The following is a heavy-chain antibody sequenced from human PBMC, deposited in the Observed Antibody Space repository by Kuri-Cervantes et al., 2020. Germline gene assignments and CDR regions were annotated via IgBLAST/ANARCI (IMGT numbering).Heavy chain of an antibody. J-gene: IGHJ2*01. D-gene: IGHD6-19*01. CDR1: GGSISSSNFY. CDR3: ASAPSVAGPLWIERIDWYFDL. Sequence: ESLKISCTVSGGSISSSNFYWGWIRQPPGKGLEWIGTIYYNGNTQYNPSLKSRVTISVDTSKNQFSLKLSSVTAADTAVYYCASAPSVAGPLWIERIDWYFDLWGRGTLVTVSS. V-gene: IGHV4-39*07. CDR2: IYYNGNT.